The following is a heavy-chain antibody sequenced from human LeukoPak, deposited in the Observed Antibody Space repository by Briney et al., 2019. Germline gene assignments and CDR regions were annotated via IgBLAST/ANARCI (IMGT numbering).Heavy chain of an antibody. CDR3: ARRPIVGATTVNAFDI. D-gene: IGHD1-26*01. Sequence: KPSETLSLTCTVSGGSISSGSYYWSWIRQPAGKGLEWIGRIYTSGSTNYNPSLKSRVTISVDTSKNQFSLKLSSVTAADTAVYYCARRPIVGATTVNAFDIWGQGTMVTVSS. CDR1: GGSISSGSYY. V-gene: IGHV4-61*02. J-gene: IGHJ3*02. CDR2: IYTSGST.